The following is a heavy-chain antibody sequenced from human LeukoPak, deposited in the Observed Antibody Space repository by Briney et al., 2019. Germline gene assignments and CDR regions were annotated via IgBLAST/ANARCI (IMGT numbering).Heavy chain of an antibody. J-gene: IGHJ4*02. D-gene: IGHD3-10*01. V-gene: IGHV1-18*01. CDR1: GYTFTSYG. CDR3: ATVNTMVRGYDY. Sequence: ASVKVSCKASGYTFTSYGISWVRQAPGQGLEWMGWISAYNGNTNYAQKFQGRVTMTEDTSTDTAYMELSSLRSEDTAVYYCATVNTMVRGYDYWGQGTLVTVSS. CDR2: ISAYNGNT.